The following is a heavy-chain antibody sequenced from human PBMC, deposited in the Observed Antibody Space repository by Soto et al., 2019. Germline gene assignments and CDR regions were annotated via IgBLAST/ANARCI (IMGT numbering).Heavy chain of an antibody. J-gene: IGHJ4*02. Sequence: QVQLQQSGPGLVKPSQTLSLTCAISGDSISTNNVAWNWIRQSPSGGLEWLGRTGYTSKWYNDYAVSVRSRITINRDTSKNQFSLQLNSVTLDDTAVYYCARGKYSAFDYWGQGTLVTVSS. CDR1: GDSISTNNVA. V-gene: IGHV6-1*01. CDR3: ARGKYSAFDY. D-gene: IGHD5-18*01. CDR2: TGYTSKWYN.